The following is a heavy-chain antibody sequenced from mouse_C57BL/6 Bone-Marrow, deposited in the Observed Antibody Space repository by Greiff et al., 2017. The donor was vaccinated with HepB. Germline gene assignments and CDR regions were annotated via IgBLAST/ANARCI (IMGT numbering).Heavy chain of an antibody. CDR1: GYTFTSYW. CDR3: ARLYYSNYVDY. J-gene: IGHJ2*01. CDR2: IDPSDSYT. D-gene: IGHD2-5*01. Sequence: QVQLQQPGAELVKPGASVKLSCKASGYTFTSYWMQWVKQRPGQGLEWIGEIDPSDSYTNYNQKFKGKATLTVDTSSSTAYMQLSSLTSEDSAVYYCARLYYSNYVDYWGQGTTLTVSS. V-gene: IGHV1-50*01.